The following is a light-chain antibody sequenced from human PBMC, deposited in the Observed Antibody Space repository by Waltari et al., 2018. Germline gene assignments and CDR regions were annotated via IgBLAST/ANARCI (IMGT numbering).Light chain of an antibody. CDR3: SAYTYSSPFAWA. Sequence: QSALTQPASVSGSPGQSITLSCTGTSSDIGASYFVSWYPQHPGKAPKLIIFDVNKRPSGISDRFSGSKSGNTASLTISRLQTGDEADYFCSAYTYSSPFAWAFGGGTKVTVL. J-gene: IGLJ3*02. CDR2: DVN. V-gene: IGLV2-14*03. CDR1: SSDIGASYF.